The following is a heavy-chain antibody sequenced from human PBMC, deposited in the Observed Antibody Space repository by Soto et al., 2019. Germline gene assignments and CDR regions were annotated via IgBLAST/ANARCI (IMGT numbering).Heavy chain of an antibody. CDR2: INGDGSGI. CDR1: GFTFSSYR. Sequence: GGSLRLSCAASGFTFSSYRMYWVRQAPGKGLVWVSRINGDGSGIMYADSVKGRFTVSRDNTKNTLYLEMNSLRAEDTAVYYCTSITGSATFDSWGQGNLVTFSS. V-gene: IGHV3-74*03. D-gene: IGHD5-12*01. J-gene: IGHJ4*02. CDR3: TSITGSATFDS.